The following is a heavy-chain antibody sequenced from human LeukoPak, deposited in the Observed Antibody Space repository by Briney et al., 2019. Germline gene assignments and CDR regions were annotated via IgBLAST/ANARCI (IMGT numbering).Heavy chain of an antibody. CDR2: INSDGSST. J-gene: IGHJ4*02. CDR3: ASAYYDSSGYYFDY. D-gene: IGHD3-22*01. Sequence: GGSLRLSCAASGFTFSSYWMHWVRQAPGKGLVWVSRINSDGSSTSYADSVKGRFTISRDNAKNTLYLQMNSLRAEDTAVYYCASAYYDSSGYYFDYWGQGTLVTVSS. CDR1: GFTFSSYW. V-gene: IGHV3-74*01.